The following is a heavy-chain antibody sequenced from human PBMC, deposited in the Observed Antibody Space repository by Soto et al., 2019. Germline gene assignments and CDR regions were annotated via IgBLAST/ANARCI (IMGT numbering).Heavy chain of an antibody. Sequence: ASGKVSCKASCYTFTSYGISWVRQAPGQGLEWMGWISAYNGNTNYAQKLQGRVTMTTDTSTSTAYMELRSLRSDDTAVYYCARDEDAAMPHFFDYWGQGTPVTVSS. CDR2: ISAYNGNT. D-gene: IGHD5-18*01. V-gene: IGHV1-18*04. CDR1: CYTFTSYG. CDR3: ARDEDAAMPHFFDY. J-gene: IGHJ4*02.